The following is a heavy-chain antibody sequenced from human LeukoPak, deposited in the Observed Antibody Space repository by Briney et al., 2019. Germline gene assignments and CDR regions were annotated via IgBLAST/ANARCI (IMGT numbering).Heavy chain of an antibody. V-gene: IGHV3-9*01. J-gene: IGHJ4*02. D-gene: IGHD1-26*01. Sequence: GGSLRLSCAASGFTFDDYAMHWVRQAPGKGLEWVSGISWNSGNIGYADSVKGRFTISRDNAKNSVYLQMNSLRVEDTALCYCAKQSGSYYYYFDYWGQGTLVTVSS. CDR1: GFTFDDYA. CDR3: AKQSGSYYYYFDY. CDR2: ISWNSGNI.